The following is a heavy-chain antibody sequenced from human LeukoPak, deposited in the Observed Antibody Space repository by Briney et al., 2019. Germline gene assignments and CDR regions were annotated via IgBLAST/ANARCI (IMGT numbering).Heavy chain of an antibody. Sequence: GGSLRLSCAASGFTFSSYAMSWVRQAPGKGLEWVSAISGSGGSTYYAGSVKGRFTISRDNSKNTLYLQMNSLRAEDTAVYYCAVLGVVVVVDKPNLDYWGQGTLVTVSS. CDR2: ISGSGGST. D-gene: IGHD2-15*01. CDR1: GFTFSSYA. J-gene: IGHJ4*02. CDR3: AVLGVVVVVDKPNLDY. V-gene: IGHV3-23*01.